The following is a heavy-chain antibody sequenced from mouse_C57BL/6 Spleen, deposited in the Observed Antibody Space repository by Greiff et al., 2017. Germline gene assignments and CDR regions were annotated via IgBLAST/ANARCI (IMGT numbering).Heavy chain of an antibody. CDR3: ALRVVESPYWYFDV. D-gene: IGHD1-1*01. CDR1: GYTFTSYW. Sequence: QVQLQQSGAELVKPGASVKLSCKASGYTFTSYWMPWVKQRPGQGLEWIGMIHPNSGSTNYNEKFKSKATLTVDKSSSTAYMQLSSLTSEDSAVYYCALRVVESPYWYFDVWGTGTTVTVSS. J-gene: IGHJ1*03. V-gene: IGHV1-64*01. CDR2: IHPNSGST.